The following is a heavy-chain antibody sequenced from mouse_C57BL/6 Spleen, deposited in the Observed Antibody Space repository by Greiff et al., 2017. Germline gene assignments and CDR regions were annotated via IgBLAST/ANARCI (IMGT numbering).Heavy chain of an antibody. V-gene: IGHV5-17*01. D-gene: IGHD4-1*01. CDR1: GFTFSDYG. Sequence: EVKLMESGGGLVKPGGSLKLSCAASGFTFSDYGMHWVRQAPEKGLEWVAYISSGSSTIYYADTVKGRFTISRDNAKNTLFLQMTSLRSEDTAMYYCARMGLTGSFAYWGQGTLVTVSA. CDR3: ARMGLTGSFAY. CDR2: ISSGSSTI. J-gene: IGHJ3*01.